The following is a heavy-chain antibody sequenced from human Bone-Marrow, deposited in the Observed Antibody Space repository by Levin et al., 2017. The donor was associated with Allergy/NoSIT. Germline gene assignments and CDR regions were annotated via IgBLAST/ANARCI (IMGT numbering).Heavy chain of an antibody. CDR3: AREMYSSGWD. D-gene: IGHD6-25*01. J-gene: IGHJ4*02. Sequence: QPGESLKISCIVSGFGFSSHDFHWVRQAPGKGLEWVAGIWYDGSNQNYGDSVKGRFTISRDNSKNTIYLQMNSLRVDDTGLYYCAREMYSSGWDWGQGAQVTVSS. V-gene: IGHV3-33*01. CDR2: IWYDGSNQ. CDR1: GFGFSSHD.